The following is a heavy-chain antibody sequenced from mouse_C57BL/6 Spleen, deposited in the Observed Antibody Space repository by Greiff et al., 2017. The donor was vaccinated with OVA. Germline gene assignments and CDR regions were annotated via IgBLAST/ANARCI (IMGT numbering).Heavy chain of an antibody. CDR1: GYTFTSYW. CDR2: INPSSGYT. V-gene: IGHV1-7*01. CDR3: AKENYGSEGFAY. D-gene: IGHD1-1*01. Sequence: VQVVESGAELAKPGASVKLSCKASGYTFTSYWMHWVKQRPGQGLEWIGYINPSSGYTKYNQKFKDKATLTADKSSSTAYMQLSSLTYEDSAVYYCAKENYGSEGFAYWGQGTLVTVSA. J-gene: IGHJ3*01.